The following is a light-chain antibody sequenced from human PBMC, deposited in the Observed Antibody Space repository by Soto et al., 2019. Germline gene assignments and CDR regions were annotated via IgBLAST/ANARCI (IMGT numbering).Light chain of an antibody. J-gene: IGKJ5*01. CDR3: QQLETYPLT. Sequence: AIQVTQSPSSLSASVGDTVTITCRASQGISSAFAWYQQKPGKVPRLLIYDVFNLQSGVPSRFSGSGSGTDFTLTISRLQPKDFATYYCQQLETYPLTFGQGTRLEVK. V-gene: IGKV1-13*02. CDR1: QGISSA. CDR2: DVF.